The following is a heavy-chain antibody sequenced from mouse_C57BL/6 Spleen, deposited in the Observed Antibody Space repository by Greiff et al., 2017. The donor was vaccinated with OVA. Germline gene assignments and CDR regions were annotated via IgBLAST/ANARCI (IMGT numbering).Heavy chain of an antibody. J-gene: IGHJ4*01. CDR1: GFSFTSGYY. D-gene: IGHD3-3*01. CDR2: ISYDGSN. CDR3: ASKGFLYALDY. V-gene: IGHV3-6*01. Sequence: EVKLQESGPGLVKPSQSLSLTCSVSGFSFTSGYYWYCIREPPGNKQECMGYISYDGSNNYNPSLKNRITITRDTSKSQFFLKMNTVTTEDTATYYCASKGFLYALDYWGQGTTVTVSS.